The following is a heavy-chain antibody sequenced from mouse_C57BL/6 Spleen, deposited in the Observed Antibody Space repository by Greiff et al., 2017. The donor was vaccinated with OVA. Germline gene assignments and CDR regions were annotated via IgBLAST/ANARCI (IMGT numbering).Heavy chain of an antibody. CDR3: ARDRPYYALDY. CDR1: GFHIQDYY. CDR2: IDLEDVEI. Sequence: FQLQQFGAELVKPGASVKLSCTASGFHIQDYYMHWVKQRTEQGLEWFGRIDLEDVEINYAPKSQGKATITADTSSNTAYLQLSSLTSEDAAVDYCARDRPYYALDYWGQGTSVTVSS. V-gene: IGHV14-2*01. J-gene: IGHJ4*01.